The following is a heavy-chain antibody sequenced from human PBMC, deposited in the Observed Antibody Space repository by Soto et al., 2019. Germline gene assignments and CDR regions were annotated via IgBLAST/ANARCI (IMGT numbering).Heavy chain of an antibody. CDR2: INLSGGST. Sequence: QVQLVQSGAEVKKPGASVKVSCKASGYNFTSYYMHWVRQAPGKGLEWMGIINLSGGSTSYAQKFQGRVTMTRDTSTSTVYMELSSRRSEDTAVYYCSRGVCITGTTFFDYWGQGTLVTVSS. CDR1: GYNFTSYY. D-gene: IGHD1-7*01. CDR3: SRGVCITGTTFFDY. V-gene: IGHV1-46*03. J-gene: IGHJ4*02.